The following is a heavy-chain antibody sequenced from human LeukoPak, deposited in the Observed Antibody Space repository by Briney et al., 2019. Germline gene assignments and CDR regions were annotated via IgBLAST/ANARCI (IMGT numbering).Heavy chain of an antibody. Sequence: PGGSLRLSCAASGFTFSSYAMHWVRQAPGKGLEWVAVISYDGSNKYYADSVKGRFTISRDNSKNTLYLQMNSLRAKDTAVYYCARDSSQQLTYLADYWGQGTLVTVSS. J-gene: IGHJ4*02. D-gene: IGHD6-13*01. CDR1: GFTFSSYA. V-gene: IGHV3-30-3*01. CDR2: ISYDGSNK. CDR3: ARDSSQQLTYLADY.